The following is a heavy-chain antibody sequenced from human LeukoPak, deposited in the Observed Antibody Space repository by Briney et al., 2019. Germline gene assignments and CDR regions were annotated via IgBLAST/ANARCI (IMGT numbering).Heavy chain of an antibody. V-gene: IGHV4-59*01. Sequence: PSETLSLTCTVSGGSISSYYWSWIRQPPGKGLEWIGYIYYSGSTNYNPALKRRVTISVDTSKNQFSLKLSSVTAADTAVYYCARHYGSGSYYRKGTVLFDYWGQGTLVTVSS. CDR2: IYYSGST. CDR3: ARHYGSGSYYRKGTVLFDY. J-gene: IGHJ4*02. D-gene: IGHD3-10*01. CDR1: GGSISSYY.